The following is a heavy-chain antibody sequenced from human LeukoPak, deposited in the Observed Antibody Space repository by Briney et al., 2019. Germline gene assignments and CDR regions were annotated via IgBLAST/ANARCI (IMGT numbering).Heavy chain of an antibody. D-gene: IGHD6-6*01. Sequence: GGSLRLSCEASGLSVSSHWMSWVRQAPGKGLEWVSGISWNSGSIGYADSVKGRFTISRDNAKNSLYLQMNSLRAEDTALYYCAKDMGQLVIAYDYWGQGTLVTVSS. V-gene: IGHV3-9*01. CDR2: ISWNSGSI. CDR1: GLSVSSHW. CDR3: AKDMGQLVIAYDY. J-gene: IGHJ4*02.